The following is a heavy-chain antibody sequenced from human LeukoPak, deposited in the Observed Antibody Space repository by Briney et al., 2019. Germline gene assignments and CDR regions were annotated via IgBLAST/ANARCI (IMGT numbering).Heavy chain of an antibody. CDR1: AYTFTNYG. V-gene: IGHV1-18*01. CDR3: ARSGYDILTGYYSFDY. D-gene: IGHD3-9*01. CDR2: ISTYNDNT. J-gene: IGHJ4*02. Sequence: GASVKVSCKASAYTFTNYGITWVRQAPGQGLEWMGWISTYNDNTNYAQKLQGRVTMTTDTSTSTAYMELRSLRSDDTAVYYCARSGYDILTGYYSFDYWGQGTLVTVSS.